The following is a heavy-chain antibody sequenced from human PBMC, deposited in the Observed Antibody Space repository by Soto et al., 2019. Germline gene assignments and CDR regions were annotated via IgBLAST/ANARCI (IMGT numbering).Heavy chain of an antibody. V-gene: IGHV4-4*02. Sequence: QVQLQESGPGLVKPSGTLSLTCAVSGGSISSSNWWSWVRQPPGKGLEWIGEIYHSGSTNYNPSLKSRVTXSXDXXQNQFSLKLSSVIAADTAVYYCARVSGSYYYGMDVWGQGTTVTVSS. J-gene: IGHJ6*02. D-gene: IGHD1-26*01. CDR2: IYHSGST. CDR1: GGSISSSNW. CDR3: ARVSGSYYYGMDV.